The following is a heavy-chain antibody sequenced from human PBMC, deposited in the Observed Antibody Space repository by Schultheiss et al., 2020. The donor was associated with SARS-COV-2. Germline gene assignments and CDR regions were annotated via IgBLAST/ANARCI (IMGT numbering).Heavy chain of an antibody. Sequence: GGSLRLSCAASGFTFSSYGMHWVRQAPGKGLEWVSGISWNSGSIGYADSVKGRFTISRDNSKNTLYLQMNSLRAEDTAVYYCANSLYGGSLGYYYGMDVWGQGTTVTVSS. D-gene: IGHD3-16*02. J-gene: IGHJ6*02. CDR2: ISWNSGSI. V-gene: IGHV3-NL1*01. CDR3: ANSLYGGSLGYYYGMDV. CDR1: GFTFSSYG.